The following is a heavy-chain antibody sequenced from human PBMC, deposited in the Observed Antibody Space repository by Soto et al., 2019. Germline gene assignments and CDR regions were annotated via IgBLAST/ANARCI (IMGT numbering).Heavy chain of an antibody. D-gene: IGHD6-13*01. CDR3: ATDLFPGGDSSRQNWLDP. CDR2: FDPEDGET. J-gene: IGHJ5*02. CDR1: GYTLTELS. Sequence: GASVKVSCKVSGYTLTELSMHWVRQAPGKGLEWMGGFDPEDGETIYAQKFQGRVTMTEDTSTDTAYMELSSLRSEDTAVYYCATDLFPGGDSSRQNWLDPWGQGTLVTVSS. V-gene: IGHV1-24*01.